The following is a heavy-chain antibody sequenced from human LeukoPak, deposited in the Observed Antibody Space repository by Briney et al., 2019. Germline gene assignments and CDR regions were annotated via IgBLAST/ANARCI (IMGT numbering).Heavy chain of an antibody. CDR2: ISGSGDST. Sequence: GGSLRLSCGASGFTFSSYGMSWVRQAPGKGLEWVSSISGSGDSTYYADSVKGRFTISRDNSKNTLYLQMNSLRAEDTAVYYCAKDRGIISDYWGQGTLVTVSS. CDR1: GFTFSSYG. CDR3: AKDRGIISDY. J-gene: IGHJ4*02. D-gene: IGHD3-10*01. V-gene: IGHV3-23*01.